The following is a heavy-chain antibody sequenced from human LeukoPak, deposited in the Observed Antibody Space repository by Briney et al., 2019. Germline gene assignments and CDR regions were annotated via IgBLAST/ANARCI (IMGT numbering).Heavy chain of an antibody. CDR1: GYTFTSYY. J-gene: IGHJ4*02. V-gene: IGHV1-46*01. CDR3: ARAGYCSGGSCYRGGFDY. D-gene: IGHD2-15*01. CDR2: INPSGGST. Sequence: ASVKVSCKASGYTFTSYYMHWVRQAPGQGLEWMGIINPSGGSTSYAQKFQGRVTMTRDTSTSTVYMELNSLRSEDTAVYYCARAGYCSGGSCYRGGFDYWGQGTLVTVSS.